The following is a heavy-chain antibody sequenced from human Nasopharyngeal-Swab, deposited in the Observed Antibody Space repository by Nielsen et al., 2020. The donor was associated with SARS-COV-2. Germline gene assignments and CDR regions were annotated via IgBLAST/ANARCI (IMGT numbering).Heavy chain of an antibody. CDR1: GGSISSGDYY. CDR3: ARRAMIGPLGSFDI. J-gene: IGHJ3*02. V-gene: IGHV4-30-4*01. D-gene: IGHD3-22*01. CDR2: IYYSGST. Sequence: SETLSLTCTVSGGSISSGDYYWSWIRQPSGKGLEWIGYIYYSGSTYYNPSLKSRVTISVDTSKNQFSLKLSSVTAADTAVYYCARRAMIGPLGSFDIWGQGTMVTVSS.